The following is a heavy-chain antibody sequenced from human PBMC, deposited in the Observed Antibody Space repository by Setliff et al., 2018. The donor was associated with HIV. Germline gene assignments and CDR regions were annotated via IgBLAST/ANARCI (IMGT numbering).Heavy chain of an antibody. CDR3: ATPVTSRGYYYMDV. CDR1: GYSISSGYY. V-gene: IGHV4-38-2*01. CDR2: IHYRGST. D-gene: IGHD4-17*01. J-gene: IGHJ6*03. Sequence: SETLSLTCAVSGYSISSGYYWGWIRQPPGKGLEWIGNIHYRGSTYYNPPLKSRVTISIDTSNNQFSLKLKSVTAADTAVYYCATPVTSRGYYYMDVWGKGTTVTVSS.